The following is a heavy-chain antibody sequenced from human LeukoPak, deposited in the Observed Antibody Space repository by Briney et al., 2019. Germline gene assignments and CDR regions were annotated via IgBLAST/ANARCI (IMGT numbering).Heavy chain of an antibody. CDR1: GFTFRTYR. V-gene: IGHV3-7*01. D-gene: IGHD1-26*01. CDR2: IKGDESAR. CDR3: ARDVGGSLDY. Sequence: GGSLRLSCAASGFTFRTYRMAWVRQAPGKGLEWVANIKGDESARHQADSVKGRFTISRDNAQNSVYLQMSSLRGEDTAVYYCARDVGGSLDYWGQGTLVTVSS. J-gene: IGHJ4*02.